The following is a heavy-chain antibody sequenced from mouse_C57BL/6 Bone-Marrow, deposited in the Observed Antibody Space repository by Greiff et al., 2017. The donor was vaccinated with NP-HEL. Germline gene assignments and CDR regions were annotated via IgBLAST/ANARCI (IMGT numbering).Heavy chain of an antibody. J-gene: IGHJ2*01. CDR1: GYTFTDHT. D-gene: IGHD3-3*01. V-gene: IGHV1-78*01. CDR2: IYPRDGST. Sequence: QVQLQQSDAELVKPGASVKISCKVSGYTFTDHTIPWMKQRPEQGLEWIGYIYPRDGSTKYNEKFKGKATLTADKSSSTAYMQLNSMTSEDYAVEFCERERARGPGDYWGQGTTLTVSS. CDR3: ERERARGPGDY.